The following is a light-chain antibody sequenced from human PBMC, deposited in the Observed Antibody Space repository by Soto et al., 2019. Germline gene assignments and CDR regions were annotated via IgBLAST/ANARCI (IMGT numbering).Light chain of an antibody. Sequence: QSALTQPASVSGSPGQPITISCTGTSSDVGSFDSVAWYQHNPGKAPKLMIYDVSNRPSGVSSRFSGSKSGNTASLSISGLQTEGEANYYCSSFTTSSTLVFGTGTKVTV. V-gene: IGLV2-14*01. J-gene: IGLJ1*01. CDR1: SSDVGSFDS. CDR3: SSFTTSSTLV. CDR2: DVS.